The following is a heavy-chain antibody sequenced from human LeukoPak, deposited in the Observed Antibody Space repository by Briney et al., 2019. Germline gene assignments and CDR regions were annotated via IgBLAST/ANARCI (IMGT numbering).Heavy chain of an antibody. V-gene: IGHV1-3*03. D-gene: IGHD3-22*01. CDR3: ARDLNVNYYDSSGFDY. CDR2: INAGNGNT. Sequence: ASVKVSCKASGYTFTSYAMHWVRQAPGQRLEWMGWINAGNGNTKYSQEFQGRVTITRDTSASTAYMELSSLRSEDTAVYYCARDLNVNYYDSSGFDYWGQGTLVTVSS. CDR1: GYTFTSYA. J-gene: IGHJ4*02.